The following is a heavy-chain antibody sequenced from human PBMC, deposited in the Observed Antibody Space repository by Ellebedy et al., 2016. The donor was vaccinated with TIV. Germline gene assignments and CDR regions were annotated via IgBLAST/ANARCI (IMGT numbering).Heavy chain of an antibody. Sequence: ASVKVSCKASGYTFTSYAMHWVRQAPGQRLEWMGWINAGNGNTKYSQKFQGRVTITRDTSASTAYMELSSLRSDDAAFYYCARMNDFWSCYHYYFDYWGQGTLVTVSS. CDR3: ARMNDFWSCYHYYFDY. J-gene: IGHJ4*02. CDR2: INAGNGNT. CDR1: GYTFTSYA. V-gene: IGHV1-3*01. D-gene: IGHD3-3*01.